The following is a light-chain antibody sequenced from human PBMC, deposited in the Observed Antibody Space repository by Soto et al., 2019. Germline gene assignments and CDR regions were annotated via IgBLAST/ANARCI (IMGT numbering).Light chain of an antibody. CDR2: AAS. V-gene: IGKV1-12*01. CDR3: QKANSFPYT. Sequence: DIQMTQSPSSVTATVGDRVTITCRASQGIRSWLAWYQQKPGKAPKLLIYAASSLQSGVPSRFSGSGSGTDFTLTISSLLPEDFATYYCQKANSFPYTFGQGTKLEIK. J-gene: IGKJ2*01. CDR1: QGIRSW.